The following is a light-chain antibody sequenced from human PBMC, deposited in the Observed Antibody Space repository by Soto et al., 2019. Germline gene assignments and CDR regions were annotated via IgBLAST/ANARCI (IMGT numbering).Light chain of an antibody. V-gene: IGKV1-5*03. Sequence: DIQMTQSPSTLSGSVGDRVTITCRASQTISSWLAWYQQKQGKAPKLLIYKASTLKSGVPSRFSGSGSGTEFTITISSLQPDDFETYYCQHYNSYSEAFGQGTKGDIK. J-gene: IGKJ1*01. CDR2: KAS. CDR1: QTISSW. CDR3: QHYNSYSEA.